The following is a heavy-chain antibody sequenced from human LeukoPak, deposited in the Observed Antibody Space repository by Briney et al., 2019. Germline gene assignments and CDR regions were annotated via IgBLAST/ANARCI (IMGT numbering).Heavy chain of an antibody. CDR1: RFTFSSYV. Sequence: PGGSLRLSRAASRFTFSSYVMNWVRQAPGKGLEWVSSISSSSSYIYYADSVKGRFTISRDNAKNSLYLQMNSLRAEDTAVYYCATQPPYVPEDYFDYWGQGTLVTVSS. CDR3: ATQPPYVPEDYFDY. CDR2: ISSSSSYI. J-gene: IGHJ4*02. D-gene: IGHD1-1*01. V-gene: IGHV3-21*01.